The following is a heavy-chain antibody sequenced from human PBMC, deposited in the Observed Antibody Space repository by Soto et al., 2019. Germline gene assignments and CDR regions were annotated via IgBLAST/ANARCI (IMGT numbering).Heavy chain of an antibody. J-gene: IGHJ6*02. CDR1: GDSVSSNSAA. CDR3: ARGSYPYGMDV. V-gene: IGHV6-1*01. CDR2: TYYRSKWYN. Sequence: SQTLSLTCAIAGDSVSSNSAAWNWIGQSPSRGLEWLGRTYYRSKWYNDYAVSVKSRITINPDTSKNQFSLQLNSVTPEETAVYSCARGSYPYGMDVWGQGTTLTVSS. D-gene: IGHD2-15*01.